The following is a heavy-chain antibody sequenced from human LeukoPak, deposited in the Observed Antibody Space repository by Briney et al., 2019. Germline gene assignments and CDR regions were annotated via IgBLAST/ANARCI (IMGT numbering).Heavy chain of an antibody. Sequence: SETLSLTCTVSGGSISSYYWNWIRQPPGKGLEWIGYIYYSGSTNYNPSLKSRVSISVDTSKNQFSLKLNSVTAADTAVYYCARVGPRHLLDYWGQGTLVTVSS. J-gene: IGHJ4*02. V-gene: IGHV4-59*01. CDR2: IYYSGST. CDR1: GGSISSYY. CDR3: ARVGPRHLLDY.